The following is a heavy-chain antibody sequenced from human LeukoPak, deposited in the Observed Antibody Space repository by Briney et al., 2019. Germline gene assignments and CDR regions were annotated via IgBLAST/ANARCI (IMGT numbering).Heavy chain of an antibody. J-gene: IGHJ4*02. Sequence: ASVKVSCKASGYTFTGYYMHWVRQAPGQGLEWMGWINPNSGGTNYAQKFRGRVTMTRDTSISTAYMELSRLRSDDTAVYYCAKSYSSSWPFDYWGQGTLVTVSS. CDR1: GYTFTGYY. CDR3: AKSYSSSWPFDY. V-gene: IGHV1-2*02. CDR2: INPNSGGT. D-gene: IGHD6-13*01.